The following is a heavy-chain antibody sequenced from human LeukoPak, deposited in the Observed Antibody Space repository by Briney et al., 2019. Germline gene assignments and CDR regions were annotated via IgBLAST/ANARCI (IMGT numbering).Heavy chain of an antibody. J-gene: IGHJ2*01. Sequence: PSETLSLTCTVSGGSVSSYYWSWIRQPPGKGLEWIGHIYYNGNTNYNPSLKSRVTISVDTSKNQFSLKLSSVTAADTAVYYCARPGSRGFWYFDFWGRGTLVTVSS. CDR3: ARPGSRGFWYFDF. CDR1: GGSVSSYY. V-gene: IGHV4-59*08. CDR2: IYYNGNT. D-gene: IGHD3-10*01.